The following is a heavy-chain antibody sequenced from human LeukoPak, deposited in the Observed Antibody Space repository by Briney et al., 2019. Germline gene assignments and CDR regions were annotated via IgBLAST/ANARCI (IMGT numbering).Heavy chain of an antibody. J-gene: IGHJ5*02. Sequence: SETLSLTCAVYGGSFSGYYWSLIRQPPGKGLEWIGEINHSGSTNYNPSLKSRVTISVDTSKNQFSPKLSSVTAADTAVYYCARGLAVAGTFVRKNWFDPWGRGTLVTVSS. CDR2: INHSGST. CDR1: GGSFSGYY. D-gene: IGHD6-19*01. CDR3: ARGLAVAGTFVRKNWFDP. V-gene: IGHV4-34*01.